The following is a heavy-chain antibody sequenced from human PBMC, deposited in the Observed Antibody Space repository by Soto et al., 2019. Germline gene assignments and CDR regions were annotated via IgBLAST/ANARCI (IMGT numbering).Heavy chain of an antibody. CDR3: AKSRPLIGDYVWGSYRYTAYFDY. J-gene: IGHJ4*02. Sequence: GGSLRLSCAASGFTFSSYAMSWVRQAPGKXLEWVSAISGSGGSTYYADSVKGRFTISRDNSKNTLYLQMNSLRAEDTAVYYCAKSRPLIGDYVWGSYRYTAYFDYWGQGTLVTVSS. V-gene: IGHV3-23*01. D-gene: IGHD3-16*02. CDR2: ISGSGGST. CDR1: GFTFSSYA.